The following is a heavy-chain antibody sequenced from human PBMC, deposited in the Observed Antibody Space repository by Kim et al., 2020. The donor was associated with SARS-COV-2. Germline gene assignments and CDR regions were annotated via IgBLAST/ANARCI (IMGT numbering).Heavy chain of an antibody. V-gene: IGHV4-34*01. CDR2: INHSGST. CDR1: GGSFSGYY. CDR3: ASGLGRSGYSYGNVDPTDY. Sequence: SETLSLTCAVYGGSFSGYYWSWIRQPPGKGLEWIGEINHSGSTNYNPSLKSRVTISVDTSKNQFSLKLSSVTAADTAVYYCASGLGRSGYSYGNVDPTDYWGQGTLVTVSS. D-gene: IGHD5-18*01. J-gene: IGHJ4*02.